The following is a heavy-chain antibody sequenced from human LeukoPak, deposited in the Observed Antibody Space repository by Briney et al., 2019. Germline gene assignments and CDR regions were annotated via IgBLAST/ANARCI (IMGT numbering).Heavy chain of an antibody. J-gene: IGHJ2*01. V-gene: IGHV4-59*08. Sequence: SETLSLTCSVSGDSISIYYWSWIRQPPWKGLEWIGYIYYSGSTNYNPSLKSRVTISVDTSKNQFSLKLSSVTAADTAVYYCARALHYYDSSGYHWYFDLWGRGTLVTVSS. CDR2: IYYSGST. CDR1: GDSISIYY. D-gene: IGHD3-22*01. CDR3: ARALHYYDSSGYHWYFDL.